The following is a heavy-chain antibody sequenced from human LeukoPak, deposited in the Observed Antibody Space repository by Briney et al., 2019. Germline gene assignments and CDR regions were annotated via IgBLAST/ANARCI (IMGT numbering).Heavy chain of an antibody. Sequence: GGSLRLSCAASGFTLSSYAMSWVRQAPGTGLEWVSAISGSGGSTYYADSVKGRFTISRDNSKNTLYLQMNSLRAEDTAVYYCAKVGNYDFWSGLAFDYWGQGTLVTVSS. J-gene: IGHJ4*02. CDR3: AKVGNYDFWSGLAFDY. D-gene: IGHD3-3*01. CDR2: ISGSGGST. V-gene: IGHV3-23*01. CDR1: GFTLSSYA.